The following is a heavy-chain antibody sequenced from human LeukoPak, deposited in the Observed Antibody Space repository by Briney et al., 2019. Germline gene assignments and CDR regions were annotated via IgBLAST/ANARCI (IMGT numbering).Heavy chain of an antibody. Sequence: GGSLRLSCAASGFTFSTYAVNWVRQAPGKGLEWVSGISDSGGSTYYADSVKGRFTISRDNSKKQLFLQVDSLRVEDTAVYYCAKGKINHDGAFDAWGQGTRVTVSS. V-gene: IGHV3-23*01. CDR2: ISDSGGST. J-gene: IGHJ3*01. D-gene: IGHD5-24*01. CDR3: AKGKINHDGAFDA. CDR1: GFTFSTYA.